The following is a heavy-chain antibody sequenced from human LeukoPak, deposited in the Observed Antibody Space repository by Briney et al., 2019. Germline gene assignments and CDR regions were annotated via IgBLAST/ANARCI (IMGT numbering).Heavy chain of an antibody. CDR3: ARVYSSSWYYYYGMDV. J-gene: IGHJ6*02. Sequence: ASVKVSCKASGYTFTSYDINWVRQATAQGLEWMGWMNPNSGNTGYAQKFQGRVTMTRNTSIRTAYMELSSLRSEDTAVYYCARVYSSSWYYYYGMDVWGQGTTVTVS. D-gene: IGHD6-13*01. V-gene: IGHV1-8*01. CDR1: GYTFTSYD. CDR2: MNPNSGNT.